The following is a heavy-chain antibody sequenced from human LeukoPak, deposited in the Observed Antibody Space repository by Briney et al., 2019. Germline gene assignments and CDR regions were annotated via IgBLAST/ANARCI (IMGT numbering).Heavy chain of an antibody. D-gene: IGHD6-19*01. Sequence: GGSLRLSCAASEFTFSSFWMNWVRQAPGKGLGWVGNINQDGTEKRYVDSVKGRFTISRDNAKNSLFLHMNSLSAEDTAVYYCARGSSGWTSPFDYWGQGTLVTVSS. V-gene: IGHV3-7*01. CDR3: ARGSSGWTSPFDY. CDR2: INQDGTEK. J-gene: IGHJ4*02. CDR1: EFTFSSFW.